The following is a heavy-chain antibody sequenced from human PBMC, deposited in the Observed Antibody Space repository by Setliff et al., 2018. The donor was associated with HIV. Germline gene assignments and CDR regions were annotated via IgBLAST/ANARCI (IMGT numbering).Heavy chain of an antibody. CDR2: IYYSGST. V-gene: IGHV4-39*02. CDR3: ARGYGAAGGGY. J-gene: IGHJ4*02. D-gene: IGHD6-25*01. Sequence: PSETLSLTCTVSGGSIWNYYWSWIRQPPGKGLEWIGTIYYSGSTYYNPSLKSRVTISVDTSRKQFSLKLSSVTAADTAVYYCARGYGAAGGGYWGQGTLVTVSS. CDR1: GGSIWNYY.